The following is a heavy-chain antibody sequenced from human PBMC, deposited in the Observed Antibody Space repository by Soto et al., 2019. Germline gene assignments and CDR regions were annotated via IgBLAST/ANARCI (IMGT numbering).Heavy chain of an antibody. CDR1: GYCFTTYG. D-gene: IGHD1-1*01. J-gene: IGHJ4*02. CDR2: ISAHNGNT. CDR3: ARGRYGDY. Sequence: VHLVQSGAEVKKPGASVKVSCKGSGYCFTTYGITWMRQAPGQGLEWMAWISAHNGNTNYAQKLQGRVTVTRDTSTSTAYMELRSLRSDDTAVYYWARGRYGDYWGQGALVTVSS. V-gene: IGHV1-18*01.